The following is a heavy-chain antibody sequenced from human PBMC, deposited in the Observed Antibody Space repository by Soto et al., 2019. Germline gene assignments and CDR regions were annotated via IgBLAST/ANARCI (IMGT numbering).Heavy chain of an antibody. D-gene: IGHD3-10*01. CDR2: ITYTGTTT. CDR3: AKGVSFVDY. V-gene: IGHV3-23*01. CDR1: GFSFSTYA. Sequence: EVHILESGGGLVQPGGSLRLSCAASGFSFSTYAMTWVRQAPGKGLEWVSSITYTGTTTYYADSVRGRFTVSRDNSRKPVHLQMNSLRVEDTAVYYCAKGVSFVDYWGQGTLVTVSS. J-gene: IGHJ4*02.